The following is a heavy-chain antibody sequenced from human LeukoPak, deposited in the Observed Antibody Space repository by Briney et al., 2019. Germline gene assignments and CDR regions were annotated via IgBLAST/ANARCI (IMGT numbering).Heavy chain of an antibody. CDR3: ARYIHLSGFDI. V-gene: IGHV1-8*01. Sequence: ASVKVSCKASGSTGPDINWVRQATGKGLEWLGWMNPSDHTGYAQKFQGRVSMTRDTSSNTAYMELRGLRSEDTAVYYCARYIHLSGFDIWGQGTMVTVSS. D-gene: IGHD5-18*01. CDR1: GSTGPD. J-gene: IGHJ3*02. CDR2: MNPSDHT.